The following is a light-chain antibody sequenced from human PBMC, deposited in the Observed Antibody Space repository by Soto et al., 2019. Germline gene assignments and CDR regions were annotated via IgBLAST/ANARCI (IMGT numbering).Light chain of an antibody. J-gene: IGKJ1*01. V-gene: IGKV3-15*01. CDR1: QSVSSN. Sequence: EIVMTQSPATLSVSQGERATLSCRASQSVSSNLAWYQQKPGQAPRLLIYGASTRATGIPARFSGSGSGTEFTLTISSLQPDDFATYYCQQYNSYSWTFGQGTKVDI. CDR3: QQYNSYSWT. CDR2: GAS.